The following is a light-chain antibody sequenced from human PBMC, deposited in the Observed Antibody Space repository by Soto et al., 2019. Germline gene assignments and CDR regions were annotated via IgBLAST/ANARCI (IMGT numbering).Light chain of an antibody. V-gene: IGKV1-9*01. CDR1: QGISSY. Sequence: DIQLTQSPSILSASVGDRVTITCRASQGISSYLAWYQQKPGKAPKLLIYTASTLQSGVPSRFSGSGSGTEFTLTISSLQPEEFASYYCQQLNSYPLTFAGGTKVEIK. J-gene: IGKJ4*01. CDR2: TAS. CDR3: QQLNSYPLT.